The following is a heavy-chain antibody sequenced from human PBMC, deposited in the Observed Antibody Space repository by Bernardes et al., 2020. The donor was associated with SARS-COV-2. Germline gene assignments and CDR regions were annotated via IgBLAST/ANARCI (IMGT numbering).Heavy chain of an antibody. J-gene: IGHJ6*02. CDR3: ARQDIGAIFGVVITPAGMDV. CDR2: IYYSGST. Sequence: SETLSLTCTVSGGSISSYYWSWIRQPPGKGLEWIGYIYYSGSTNYNPSLNSRVTISVDTSKNQFSLKLSSVTAADTAVYYCARQDIGAIFGVVITPAGMDVWGQGTTVTVSS. CDR1: GGSISSYY. D-gene: IGHD3-3*01. V-gene: IGHV4-59*08.